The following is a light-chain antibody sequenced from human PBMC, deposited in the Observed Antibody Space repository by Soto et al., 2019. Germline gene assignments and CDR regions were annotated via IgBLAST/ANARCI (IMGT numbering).Light chain of an antibody. CDR3: CSNAGDNTYV. Sequence: QSVLTQPASVPGSPGQSITISCIGTISDVGSYNLVSWYQQHPGKAPKVIISEVSERPSGVSNRFSGSKSGNTASLTISGLQAEDEADYYCCSNAGDNTYVFGSGTQLTVL. V-gene: IGLV2-23*02. CDR2: EVS. J-gene: IGLJ1*01. CDR1: ISDVGSYNL.